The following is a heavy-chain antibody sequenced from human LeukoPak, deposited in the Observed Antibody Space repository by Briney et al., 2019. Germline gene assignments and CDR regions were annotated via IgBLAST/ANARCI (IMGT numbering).Heavy chain of an antibody. CDR2: IRSKANSYAT. CDR1: GFTFSGSA. J-gene: IGHJ4*02. CDR3: TSTNVGYCSSTSCYKDY. V-gene: IGHV3-73*01. Sequence: GGSLRLSCAASGFTFSGSAMHWVRQASGKGLEWVGRIRSKANSYATAYAASVKGRFTISRDDSKNTAYLQMNSLKTEDTAVYYCTSTNVGYCSSTSCYKDYWGQGTLVTVSS. D-gene: IGHD2-2*02.